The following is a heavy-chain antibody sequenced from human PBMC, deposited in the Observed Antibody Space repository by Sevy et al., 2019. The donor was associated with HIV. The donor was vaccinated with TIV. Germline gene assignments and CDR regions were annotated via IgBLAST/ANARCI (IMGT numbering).Heavy chain of an antibody. CDR1: GFTFTYAW. J-gene: IGHJ6*02. Sequence: GGSLRLSCAASGFTFTYAWMTWVRQAPGKGLEWFGRIKKKADGGTIDYAAPVKGKFTISRDDSKNTLYLQMNSLKTEDTGVYYCSTDPIIVLLVTDGMDVWGQGTTVTVSS. D-gene: IGHD2-8*02. CDR3: STDPIIVLLVTDGMDV. CDR2: IKKKADGGTI. V-gene: IGHV3-15*01.